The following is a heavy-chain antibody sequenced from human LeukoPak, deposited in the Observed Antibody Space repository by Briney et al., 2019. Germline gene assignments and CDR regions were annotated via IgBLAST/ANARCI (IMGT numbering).Heavy chain of an antibody. J-gene: IGHJ4*02. CDR1: GGSFSGYY. CDR3: ARLEGYCSSTSCYPDY. Sequence: KPSETLSLTCAVYGGSFSGYYWSWIRQPPGKGLEWIGEINQSGSTNYNPSLKSRVTISVDTSKNQFSLKLSSVTAADTAVYYCARLEGYCSSTSCYPDYWGQGTLVTVSS. D-gene: IGHD2-2*01. V-gene: IGHV4-34*01. CDR2: INQSGST.